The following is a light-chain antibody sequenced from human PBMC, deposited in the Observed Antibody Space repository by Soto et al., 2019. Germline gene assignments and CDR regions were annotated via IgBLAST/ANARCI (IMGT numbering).Light chain of an antibody. V-gene: IGKV1-17*03. CDR3: LQHNSYPYT. CDR2: ETS. Sequence: DVQMTQSPSAMSASVGDRVTITCRASQAISRFVAWFQQKPGKAPERLIYETSSLQPGVPSRFSGSGSGTEFTLAISGLQPEDSATYYCLQHNSYPYTFGQGTKLEIK. J-gene: IGKJ2*01. CDR1: QAISRF.